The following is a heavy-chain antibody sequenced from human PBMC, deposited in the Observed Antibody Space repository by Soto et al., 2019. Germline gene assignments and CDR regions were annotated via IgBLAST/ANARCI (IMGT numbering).Heavy chain of an antibody. V-gene: IGHV1-69*01. D-gene: IGHD3-3*01. CDR2: IIPIFGTA. Sequence: QVQLVQSGAEVKKPGSSVKVSCKASGGTFSSYAISWVRQAPGQGLEWMGGIIPIFGTANYAQKFQGRVTITADEATSTAYMERSSLRSEDTAVYYCARCGSISIFGVADYYYGMDVWGQGTTVTVSS. CDR3: ARCGSISIFGVADYYYGMDV. CDR1: GGTFSSYA. J-gene: IGHJ6*02.